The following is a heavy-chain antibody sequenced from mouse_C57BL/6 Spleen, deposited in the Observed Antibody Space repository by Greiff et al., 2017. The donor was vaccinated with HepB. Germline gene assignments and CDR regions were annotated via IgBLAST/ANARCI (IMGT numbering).Heavy chain of an antibody. CDR2: INPNNGGT. Sequence: EVQLQQSGPELVKPGASVKIPCKASGYTFTDYNMDWVKQSHGKSLEWIGDINPNNGGTIYNQKFKGKAILTVDKSSSNAYMELRSLTSEDTAVYYCARHYGSSYEAMDYWGQGTSVTVSS. D-gene: IGHD1-1*01. CDR1: GYTFTDYN. V-gene: IGHV1-18*01. CDR3: ARHYGSSYEAMDY. J-gene: IGHJ4*01.